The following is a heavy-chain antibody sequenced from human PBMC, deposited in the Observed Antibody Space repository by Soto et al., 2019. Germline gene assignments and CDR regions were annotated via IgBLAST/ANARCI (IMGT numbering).Heavy chain of an antibody. D-gene: IGHD2-15*01. CDR2: IYYSGST. J-gene: IGHJ4*02. Sequence: SETLSLTCTVSGGSISSYYWSWIRQPPGKGLEWIGYIYYSGSTNYNPSLKSRVTISVETSKNQFSLKLSSVTAADTAVYYCARKSPYIVSGDYFDYWGQGTLVTVSS. V-gene: IGHV4-59*01. CDR3: ARKSPYIVSGDYFDY. CDR1: GGSISSYY.